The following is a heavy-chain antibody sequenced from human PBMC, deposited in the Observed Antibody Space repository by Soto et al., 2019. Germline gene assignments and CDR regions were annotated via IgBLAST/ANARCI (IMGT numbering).Heavy chain of an antibody. CDR2: ISAYNGIT. CDR1: GYTFINFA. CDR3: ASVITIPNYYYYGMDV. V-gene: IGHV1-18*01. J-gene: IGHJ6*02. Sequence: AAVEASSKARGYTFINFAISWLRQAAGQGLEWMGWISAYNGITNYAQKLQGRVTMTTDTSTSTADMELRSLRSDDTAVYYCASVITIPNYYYYGMDVWGQGTMVTVSS. D-gene: IGHD3-3*01.